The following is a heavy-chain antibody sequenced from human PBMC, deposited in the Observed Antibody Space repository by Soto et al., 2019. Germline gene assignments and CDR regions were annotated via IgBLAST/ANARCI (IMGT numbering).Heavy chain of an antibody. CDR3: ARDLRITIFGVVTNYYYGMDV. J-gene: IGHJ6*02. D-gene: IGHD3-3*01. V-gene: IGHV3-74*01. CDR2: INSDGSST. Sequence: GGSMRLSCAASGFTISSYWMHWVRQDTGKGLVWVSRINSDGSSTSYADSVKGRFTISRDNAKNTLYLQMNSLRAEDTAVYYCARDLRITIFGVVTNYYYGMDVWGQGTTVTVSS. CDR1: GFTISSYW.